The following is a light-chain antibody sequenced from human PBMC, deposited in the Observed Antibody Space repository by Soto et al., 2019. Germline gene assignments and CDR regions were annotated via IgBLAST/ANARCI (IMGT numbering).Light chain of an antibody. J-gene: IGKJ4*01. Sequence: DIQMTQSPSTLSASVGDRVTITCRASQGISSYLAWYQQKPGKAPKLLIYAASTLQSGVPSRFSGSGSGTEFTLTISSLQPEDFATYYCLQHNSYPPTFGGGTKVDIK. V-gene: IGKV1-9*01. CDR1: QGISSY. CDR3: LQHNSYPPT. CDR2: AAS.